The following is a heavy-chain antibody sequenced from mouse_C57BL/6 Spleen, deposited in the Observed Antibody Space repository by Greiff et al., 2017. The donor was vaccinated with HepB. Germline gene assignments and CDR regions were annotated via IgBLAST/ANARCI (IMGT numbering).Heavy chain of an antibody. CDR1: GYTFTSYW. CDR2: INPSDSDT. V-gene: IGHV1-74*01. D-gene: IGHD1-1*01. CDR3: ARGSYYYSSYEGN. J-gene: IGHJ2*01. Sequence: VQLQQPGAELVKPGASVKVSCKASGYTFTSYWMHWVKQRPGQGLEWIGRINPSDSDTNYNQKFKSKATLTVDKSSSSAYMKLSSLTSEDSAVYSCARGSYYYSSYEGNWGQGTTLTVSS.